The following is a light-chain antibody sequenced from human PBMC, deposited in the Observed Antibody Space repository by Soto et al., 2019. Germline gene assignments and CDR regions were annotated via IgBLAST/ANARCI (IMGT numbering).Light chain of an antibody. J-gene: IGLJ3*02. V-gene: IGLV4-60*02. CDR2: LEGSGSY. CDR1: SGHSSYI. CDR3: ETWDSNTHTV. Sequence: QLVLTQSSSASASLGSSVKLTCTLSSGHSSYIIAWHQQQPGKAPRYLMKLEGSGSYNKGSGVPDRFSGSSSGADRYLTISNRQFEAEADYYCETWDSNTHTVFGGGTKLTVL.